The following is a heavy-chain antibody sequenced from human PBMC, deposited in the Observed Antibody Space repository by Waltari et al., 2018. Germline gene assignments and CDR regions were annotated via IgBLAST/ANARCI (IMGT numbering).Heavy chain of an antibody. CDR2: ISWDGGST. J-gene: IGHJ4*02. Sequence: EVQLVESGGVVVQPGGSMRLSCAASGFTFDDYTMHWVRQAPGKGLEWVSLISWDGGSTYYADSVKGRFTISRDNSKNSLYLQMNSLRTEDTALYYCAKASSWYPDYWGQGTLVTVSS. V-gene: IGHV3-43*01. CDR1: GFTFDDYT. D-gene: IGHD6-13*01. CDR3: AKASSWYPDY.